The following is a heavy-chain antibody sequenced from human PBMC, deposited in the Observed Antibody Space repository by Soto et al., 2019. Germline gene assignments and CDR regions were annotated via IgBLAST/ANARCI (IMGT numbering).Heavy chain of an antibody. CDR1: GFTFSSYA. CDR2: ISGSGGST. Sequence: GGSLRLSCAASGFTFSSYAMSWVRQAPGKGLEWVSAISGSGGSTYYADSVKGRFTISRDNSKNTLYLKMNSLRAEDTAVYYCATPPPYYDSSGYSAFDYWGQGTLVTVSS. D-gene: IGHD3-22*01. V-gene: IGHV3-23*01. CDR3: ATPPPYYDSSGYSAFDY. J-gene: IGHJ4*02.